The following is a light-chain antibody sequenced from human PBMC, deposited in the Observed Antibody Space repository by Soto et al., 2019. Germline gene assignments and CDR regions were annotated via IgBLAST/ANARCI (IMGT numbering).Light chain of an antibody. CDR2: AAS. J-gene: IGKJ2*01. CDR3: QQYGGSPAT. CDR1: QSVSSNY. V-gene: IGKV3-20*01. Sequence: EIVLTQSPGTLSLSPGEGVTLSCRASQSVSSNYLAWYQQKPGQAPRLLIYAASYRATGIPDRSSGSGSETDFTLTISRLEPEDFAVYYCQQYGGSPATFGQGTKVDI.